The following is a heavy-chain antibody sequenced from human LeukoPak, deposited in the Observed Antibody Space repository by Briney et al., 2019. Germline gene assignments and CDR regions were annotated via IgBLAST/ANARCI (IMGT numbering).Heavy chain of an antibody. Sequence: PGGSLRLSCAASGFTVSSNYMSWVRQAPGKGLEWVSVIYSGGSTYYADSVKGRFTISRDNSKNTLYLQMNSLRAEDTAVYYCAKDRFDILTGYKVRSFDYWGQGTLVTVSS. V-gene: IGHV3-53*01. D-gene: IGHD3-9*01. J-gene: IGHJ4*02. CDR1: GFTVSSNY. CDR3: AKDRFDILTGYKVRSFDY. CDR2: IYSGGST.